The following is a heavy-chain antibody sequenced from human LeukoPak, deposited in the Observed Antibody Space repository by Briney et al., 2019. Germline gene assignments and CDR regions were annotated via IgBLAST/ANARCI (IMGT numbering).Heavy chain of an antibody. CDR1: GGSISSYY. CDR2: IYTSGST. V-gene: IGHV4-4*07. Sequence: PSETLSLTCTVSGGSISSYYWSWIRQPAGKGLEWIGRIYTSGSTNYNPSLKSRVTISVDTSKNQFSLKLSSVTAADTAVYYCARYPFDGYNYYFDYWGQGTLVTVPS. J-gene: IGHJ4*02. CDR3: ARYPFDGYNYYFDY. D-gene: IGHD5-24*01.